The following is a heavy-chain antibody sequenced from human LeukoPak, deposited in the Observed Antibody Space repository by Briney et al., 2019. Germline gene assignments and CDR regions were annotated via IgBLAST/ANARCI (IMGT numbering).Heavy chain of an antibody. Sequence: GGSLRLSCAASGFTVSSNYMSWVRQAPGKGLEWVAFIQYDGSNKFYADSVKGRFTISRDNAKSSFYLQMSSLRAEDSAVYYCARGGVAAAGLIFDYWGQGILVTVSS. CDR3: ARGGVAAAGLIFDY. V-gene: IGHV3-30*07. J-gene: IGHJ4*02. CDR1: GFTVSSNY. CDR2: IQYDGSNK. D-gene: IGHD6-13*01.